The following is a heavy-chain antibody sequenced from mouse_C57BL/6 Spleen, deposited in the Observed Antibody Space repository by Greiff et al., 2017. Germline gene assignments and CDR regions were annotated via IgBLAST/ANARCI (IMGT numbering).Heavy chain of an antibody. Sequence: VQLQQSGAELVRPGASVTLSCKASGYTFTDYEMHWVKQTPVHGLEWIGAIDPETGGTAYNQKFKGKAILTADKSSSTAYMELRSLTSEDSAVYYCTRRYCNYFDYWGQGTTLTVSS. CDR2: IDPETGGT. CDR3: TRRYCNYFDY. V-gene: IGHV1-15*01. J-gene: IGHJ2*01. CDR1: GYTFTDYE.